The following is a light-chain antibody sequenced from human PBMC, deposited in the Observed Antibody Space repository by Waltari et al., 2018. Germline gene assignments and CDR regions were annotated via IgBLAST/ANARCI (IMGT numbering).Light chain of an antibody. CDR2: YAS. Sequence: DIQMTQSPSSLSASVGDTVTITCRASQGVSNYLAWYQQKPGKAPKPLIYYASNLEIGFPSRFSGSGSETDFTLTISSLQPEDFATYYCQQHNNYPPTFGQGTKVEIK. CDR3: QQHNNYPPT. CDR1: QGVSNY. J-gene: IGKJ1*01. V-gene: IGKV1-16*01.